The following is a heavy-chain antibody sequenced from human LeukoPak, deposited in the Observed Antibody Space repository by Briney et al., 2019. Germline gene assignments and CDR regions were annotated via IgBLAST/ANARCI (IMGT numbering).Heavy chain of an antibody. CDR3: VRGWAPRGEKSSFAS. CDR1: GASINSDY. J-gene: IGHJ4*02. CDR2: IFASGSA. D-gene: IGHD3-10*01. Sequence: SETLSLTCTVSGASINSDYWTWVRQVAGKGLEWIGRIFASGSANYNPYLRSRITMSVDTSKNQFSLDLSSVTAADTGVYYCVRGWAPRGEKSSFASWGQGTLVTVSS. V-gene: IGHV4-4*07.